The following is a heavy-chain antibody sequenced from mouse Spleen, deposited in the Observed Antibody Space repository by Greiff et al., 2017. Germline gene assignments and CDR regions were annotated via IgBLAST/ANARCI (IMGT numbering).Heavy chain of an antibody. J-gene: IGHJ4*01. V-gene: IGHV14-4*01. CDR2: IDPENGDT. CDR3: TTDYEGYAMDY. D-gene: IGHD1-1*01. CDR1: GFNIKDDY. Sequence: VQLKESGAELVRPGASVKLSCTASGFNIKDDYMHWVKQRPEQGLEWIGWIDPENGDTEYASKFQGKATITADTSSNTAYLQLSSLTSEDTAVYYCTTDYEGYAMDYWGQGTSVTVSS.